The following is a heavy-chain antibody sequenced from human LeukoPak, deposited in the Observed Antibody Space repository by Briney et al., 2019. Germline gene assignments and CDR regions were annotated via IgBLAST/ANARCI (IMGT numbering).Heavy chain of an antibody. CDR1: GGSISSYY. Sequence: SETLSLTCTVSGGSISSYYWSWIRQPPGKGLEWIGYIYYSGSTNYNPSLKSRVTISVDTSKNQFSLKLSSVTAADTAVYYCARGSYYDILTGYQGVNWFDPWGQGTLVTVSS. CDR2: IYYSGST. V-gene: IGHV4-59*01. D-gene: IGHD3-9*01. CDR3: ARGSYYDILTGYQGVNWFDP. J-gene: IGHJ5*02.